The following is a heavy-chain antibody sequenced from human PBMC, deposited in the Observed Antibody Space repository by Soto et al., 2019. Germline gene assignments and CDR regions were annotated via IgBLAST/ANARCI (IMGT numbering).Heavy chain of an antibody. V-gene: IGHV3-33*01. D-gene: IGHD4-17*01. CDR3: ATDDNDYGDYESAFDI. Sequence: GGSLRLSCAASGFTFSSYGMHWVRQAPGKGLEWVAVIWYDGSNKYYADSVKGRFTISRDNSKNTLYLQMNSLRAEDTAVYYCATDDNDYGDYESAFDIWGQGTMVTVSS. CDR1: GFTFSSYG. CDR2: IWYDGSNK. J-gene: IGHJ3*02.